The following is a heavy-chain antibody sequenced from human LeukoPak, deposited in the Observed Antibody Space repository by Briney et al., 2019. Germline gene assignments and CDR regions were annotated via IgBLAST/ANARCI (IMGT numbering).Heavy chain of an antibody. CDR2: VYYSGDT. V-gene: IGHV4-30-4*01. D-gene: IGHD2-21*01. J-gene: IGHJ4*02. CDR1: GGSINSGDYF. CDR3: AREGDPEGY. Sequence: PSETLSLTCTVSGGSINSGDYFWSWIRQPPGKGLEWIGYVYYSGDTYYSPSLRSRVTTSIDTSTNQFSLKLRSVTAADTAVYYCAREGDPEGYWGRGTLVTVSS.